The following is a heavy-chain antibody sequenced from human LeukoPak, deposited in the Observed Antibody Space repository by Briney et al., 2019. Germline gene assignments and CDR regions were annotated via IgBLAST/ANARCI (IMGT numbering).Heavy chain of an antibody. CDR1: GFTFSSYE. J-gene: IGHJ4*02. D-gene: IGHD6-6*01. Sequence: GGSLRLSCAASGFTFSSYEMNWVRQALGKGLEWVSYISGSSSTIYYADSVKGRFTISRDNAKNSLYLQMNSLRAEDTAVYFCARDLKGDAARRHTFDYWGPGTLVTVSS. V-gene: IGHV3-48*03. CDR3: ARDLKGDAARRHTFDY. CDR2: ISGSSSTI.